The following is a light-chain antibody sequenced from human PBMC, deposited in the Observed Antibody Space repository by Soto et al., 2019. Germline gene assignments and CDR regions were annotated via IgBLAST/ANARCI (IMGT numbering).Light chain of an antibody. CDR2: GAS. V-gene: IGKV3-15*01. Sequence: EIILTQSPASLSVSPGERATLSCRASQSVNNNLAWYQQKRGQAPRLLIYGASTRATGIPGRFRGSGSGTEFTLTITSLQSEDFAVYYCQQRSSWPITFGQGTRLE. CDR1: QSVNNN. J-gene: IGKJ5*01. CDR3: QQRSSWPIT.